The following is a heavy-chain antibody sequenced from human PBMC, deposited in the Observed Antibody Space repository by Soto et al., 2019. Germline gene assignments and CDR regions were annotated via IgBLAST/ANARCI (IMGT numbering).Heavy chain of an antibody. CDR1: GDSVSSDAYY. V-gene: IGHV4-61*08. CDR2: IYYDGGT. D-gene: IGHD6-13*01. CDR3: ARVLPGIAAAYDAFDV. Sequence: SETLSLTCSVSGDSVSSDAYYWTWIRQPPGKGLEWIGYIYYDGGTTYNSSLKSRVTISTDTSRSQLSLQLTTATPADTAVYYCARVLPGIAAAYDAFDVWGQGTMVTVSS. J-gene: IGHJ3*01.